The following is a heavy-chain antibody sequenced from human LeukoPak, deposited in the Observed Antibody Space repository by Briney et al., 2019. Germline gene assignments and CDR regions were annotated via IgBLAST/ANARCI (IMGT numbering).Heavy chain of an antibody. D-gene: IGHD4-17*01. Sequence: PGGSLRLSCAASGFTFSSYGMSWVRQAPGKGLEWVSAISGSGGSTYYADSVKGRFTISRDNSKNTLYLQMNSLRAEDTAVYYCAKDPVLKGYGDYVDYWGQGTLVTVSS. CDR3: AKDPVLKGYGDYVDY. V-gene: IGHV3-23*01. CDR1: GFTFSSYG. J-gene: IGHJ4*02. CDR2: ISGSGGST.